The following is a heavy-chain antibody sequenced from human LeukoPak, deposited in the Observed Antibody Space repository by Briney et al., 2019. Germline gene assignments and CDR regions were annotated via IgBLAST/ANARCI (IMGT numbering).Heavy chain of an antibody. CDR3: ARGDYYDSSGSSGDYFDY. V-gene: IGHV1-46*01. Sequence: ASVKVSCEASGYTFTSYYMHWVRQAPGQGLEWMGIINPSGGSTSYAQKFQGRVTMTRDTSTSTVYMELSSLRSEDTAVYYCARGDYYDSSGSSGDYFDYWGQGTLVTVSS. D-gene: IGHD3-22*01. J-gene: IGHJ4*02. CDR1: GYTFTSYY. CDR2: INPSGGST.